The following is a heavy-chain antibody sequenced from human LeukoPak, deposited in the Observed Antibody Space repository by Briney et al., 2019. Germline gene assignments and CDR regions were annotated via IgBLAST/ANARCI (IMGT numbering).Heavy chain of an antibody. CDR1: GFTFSSYA. CDR3: ASLDYSSGWYTADY. V-gene: IGHV3-30-3*01. J-gene: IGHJ4*02. D-gene: IGHD6-19*01. Sequence: GGSLRLSCAASGFTFSSYAMHWVRQAPGKGLEWVAVISYDGSNKYYADSVKGRFTIFRDNSKNTLYLQMNSLRAEDTAVYYCASLDYSSGWYTADYWGQGTLVTVSS. CDR2: ISYDGSNK.